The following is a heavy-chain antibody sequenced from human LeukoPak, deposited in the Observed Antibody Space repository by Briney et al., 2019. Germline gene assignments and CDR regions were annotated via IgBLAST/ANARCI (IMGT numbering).Heavy chain of an antibody. V-gene: IGHV6-1*01. CDR3: ARAEDYYDSSGYYTQYYFAY. J-gene: IGHJ4*02. D-gene: IGHD3-22*01. CDR2: TXXRXXWYN. CDR1: GDSVSSNSAA. Sequence: SQTLSLTCAISGDSVSSNSAAWHWIRQSPSRGLEWLGXTXXRXXWYNDYAVSVKSRITINPDTSKNQFSLQLNSVTPEDTAVYYCARAEDYYDSSGYYTQYYFAYWGQGTLVTVSP.